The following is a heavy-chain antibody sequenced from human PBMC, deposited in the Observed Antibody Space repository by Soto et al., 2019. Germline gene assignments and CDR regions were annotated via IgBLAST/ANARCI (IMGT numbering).Heavy chain of an antibody. J-gene: IGHJ5*02. Sequence: EVQLVESGGGLVLPGGSLRLSCAASGFTFSSYWMTWVRQAPGKGLEWVANIRQDGGQIDYVDSVKGRFTISRDNAKNSLYLQMNSLRAEDTAVYYCARWTVSANNWFGPWGQGTLVTVSS. CDR3: ARWTVSANNWFGP. CDR2: IRQDGGQI. D-gene: IGHD2-8*01. V-gene: IGHV3-7*05. CDR1: GFTFSSYW.